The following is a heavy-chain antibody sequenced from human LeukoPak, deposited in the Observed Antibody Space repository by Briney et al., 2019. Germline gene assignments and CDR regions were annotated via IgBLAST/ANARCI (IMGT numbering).Heavy chain of an antibody. CDR2: ISYDGSNK. D-gene: IGHD1-26*01. CDR3: AREFEECELNAFDI. Sequence: GRSLRLSCAASGFTFSSYAMHWVRQAPGKGLEWVAVISYDGSNKYYADSVKGRFTISRDNSKNTLYLQMNSLRAEDTAVYYCAREFEECELNAFDIWGQGTMVTVSS. CDR1: GFTFSSYA. J-gene: IGHJ3*02. V-gene: IGHV3-30*04.